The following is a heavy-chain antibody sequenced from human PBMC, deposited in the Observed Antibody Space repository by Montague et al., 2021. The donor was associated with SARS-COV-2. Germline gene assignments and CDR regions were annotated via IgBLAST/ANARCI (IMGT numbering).Heavy chain of an antibody. Sequence: SETLSLTCTVSGGSISSYYWSWIRQPPGRGLQWIGYISYSGSTNYNPSLKSRVTISVDTSKNHFTLRLSSVTAADTAVYHCARVRYYGSGTSLGMDVWGQGTTVTVSS. D-gene: IGHD3-10*01. J-gene: IGHJ6*02. V-gene: IGHV4-59*12. CDR3: ARVRYYGSGTSLGMDV. CDR2: ISYSGST. CDR1: GGSISSYY.